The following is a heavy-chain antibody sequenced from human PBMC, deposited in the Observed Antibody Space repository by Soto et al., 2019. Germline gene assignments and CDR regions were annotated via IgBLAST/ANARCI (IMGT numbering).Heavy chain of an antibody. CDR1: GFTFDHYA. CDR3: AKGSGGGTIFGVALDL. J-gene: IGHJ5*02. V-gene: IGHV3-9*01. D-gene: IGHD3-3*01. CDR2: ISWNSNSI. Sequence: DVQLVESGGGLVQPGGSLRLSCAASGFTFDHYAMHWVRQAPGKGLEWVGGISWNSNSIGYVDSVKGRFTISRDSANNSLYPQMNSLRIEDTALYFCAKGSGGGTIFGVALDLWGQGALVTVSS.